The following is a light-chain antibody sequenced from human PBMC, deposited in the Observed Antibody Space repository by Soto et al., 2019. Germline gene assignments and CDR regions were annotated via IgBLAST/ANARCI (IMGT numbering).Light chain of an antibody. J-gene: IGLJ1*01. Sequence: SVQRQPPTVCGARGQRVTIYCTGSSSNIGAGYDVHWYQQLPGTAPKLLIYGNSNRPSGVPDRFSGSKSGTSASLAITGLQAEDEADYYCQSYDSSLSGFYVFGTGTKVTGL. CDR1: SSNIGAGYD. CDR2: GNS. CDR3: QSYDSSLSGFYV. V-gene: IGLV1-40*01.